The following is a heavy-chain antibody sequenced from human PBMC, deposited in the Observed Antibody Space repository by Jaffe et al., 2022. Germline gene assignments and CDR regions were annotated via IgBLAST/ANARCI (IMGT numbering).Heavy chain of an antibody. CDR2: IRYDGSNK. D-gene: IGHD3-22*01. Sequence: QVQLVESGGGVVQPGGSLRLSCAASGFTFSSYGMHWVRQAPGKGLEWVAFIRYDGSNKYYADSVKGRFTISRDNSKNTLYLQMNSLRAEDTAVYYCAKDNYDSSGLPLWYFDYWGQGTLVTVSS. V-gene: IGHV3-30*02. CDR1: GFTFSSYG. CDR3: AKDNYDSSGLPLWYFDY. J-gene: IGHJ4*02.